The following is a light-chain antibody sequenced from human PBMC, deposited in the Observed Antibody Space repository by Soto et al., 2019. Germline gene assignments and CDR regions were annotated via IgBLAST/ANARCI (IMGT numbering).Light chain of an antibody. J-gene: IGKJ5*01. CDR2: AAS. Sequence: IQVTQFPSALPASVGARVTITCRASQGISNYLAWFQQKPGKVPKLLIYAASSLQSGGPSRFSGSGSGTDFTLTISWVQPEDVAFYYCQQRINCSLTFGQGTRLEIK. CDR1: QGISNY. V-gene: IGKV1-27*01. CDR3: QQRINCSLT.